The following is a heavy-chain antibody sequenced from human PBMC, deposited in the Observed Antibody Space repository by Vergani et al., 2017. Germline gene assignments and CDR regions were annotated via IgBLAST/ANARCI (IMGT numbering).Heavy chain of an antibody. Sequence: VQLVESGGGLVQPGRSLRLSCAASGFTFSSYGMHWVRQAPGKGLEWVAVIWYDGSNKYYADSVKGRFTISRDNSKNTLYLQMNSLRAEDTAVYYCARGAYYYASSDYPGAFDIWGQGTMVTVSS. CDR2: IWYDGSNK. J-gene: IGHJ3*02. V-gene: IGHV3-33*08. CDR3: ARGAYYYASSDYPGAFDI. D-gene: IGHD3-22*01. CDR1: GFTFSSYG.